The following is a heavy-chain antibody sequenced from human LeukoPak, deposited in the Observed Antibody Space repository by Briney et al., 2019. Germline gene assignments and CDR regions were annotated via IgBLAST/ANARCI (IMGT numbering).Heavy chain of an antibody. CDR3: ARPTYYYDSSGYYPRAFDI. CDR2: INPSGGST. Sequence: ASVKVSCKASGYTFTSYYIHWVRQAPGQGLEWMGIINPSGGSTSYAQKFQGRVTMTRDTSTSTVYMELSSLRSEDTAVYYCARPTYYYDSSGYYPRAFDIWGQGTMVTVSS. J-gene: IGHJ3*02. CDR1: GYTFTSYY. V-gene: IGHV1-46*01. D-gene: IGHD3-22*01.